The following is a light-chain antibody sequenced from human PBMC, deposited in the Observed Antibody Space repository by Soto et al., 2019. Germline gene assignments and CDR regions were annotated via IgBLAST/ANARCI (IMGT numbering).Light chain of an antibody. Sequence: DIVMTQSPDSLAVSLGERATINCKSSQSVLHSSNNRHYLAWYQQKPGQPPKLLIYWASTRESGVPDRFSGSGSGTDFTLTISSLQAEDVAVYYCQQSYSTPTFGGGTKVAI. J-gene: IGKJ4*01. CDR3: QQSYSTPT. V-gene: IGKV4-1*01. CDR1: QSVLHSSNNRHY. CDR2: WAS.